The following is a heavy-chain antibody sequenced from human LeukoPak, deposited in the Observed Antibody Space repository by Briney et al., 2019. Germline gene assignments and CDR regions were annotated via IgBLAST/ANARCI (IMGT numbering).Heavy chain of an antibody. CDR1: GYTSAYYY. V-gene: IGHV1-2*02. CDR2: INPKTGTT. J-gene: IGHJ4*02. D-gene: IGHD3-22*01. Sequence: APVKVSCQPSGYTSAYYYIHWERQAPGQGLEWMGWINPKTGTTNYAQRFQGRVTMTSDTAITTAYMGLSSLTSDDTAVFYCTKCQVLIMSVVIQRHFDRWGQGTLVTVSA. CDR3: TKCQVLIMSVVIQRHFDR.